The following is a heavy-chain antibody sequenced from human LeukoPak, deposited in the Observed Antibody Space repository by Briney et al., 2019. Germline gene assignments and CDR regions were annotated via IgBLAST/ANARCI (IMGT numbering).Heavy chain of an antibody. CDR2: ISSSGSTI. V-gene: IGHV3-48*03. Sequence: GGSLRLSCAASGFTYSSYEMNWVRQAPGKGLEWVSYISSSGSTIYYADSVKGRFTISRDNAKNSLYLQMSSLRAEDTAVYFCASDYCFDTSCQFWFYWGQGILVTVSS. J-gene: IGHJ4*02. CDR1: GFTYSSYE. CDR3: ASDYCFDTSCQFWFY. D-gene: IGHD2-2*01.